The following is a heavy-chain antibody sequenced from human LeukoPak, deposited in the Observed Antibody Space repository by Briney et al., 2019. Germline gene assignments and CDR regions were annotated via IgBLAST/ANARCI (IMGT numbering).Heavy chain of an antibody. V-gene: IGHV1-8*01. CDR3: ARGLRYCSSTSCYAY. CDR2: MNPNSGNT. D-gene: IGHD2-2*01. CDR1: GYIFTSYD. Sequence: GASVTVSCKASGYIFTSYDINWVRQATGQGLEWMGWMNPNSGNTGYAQKFQGRVTMTRNTSISTAYMELSSLRSEDTAVYYCARGLRYCSSTSCYAYWGQGTLVTVSS. J-gene: IGHJ4*02.